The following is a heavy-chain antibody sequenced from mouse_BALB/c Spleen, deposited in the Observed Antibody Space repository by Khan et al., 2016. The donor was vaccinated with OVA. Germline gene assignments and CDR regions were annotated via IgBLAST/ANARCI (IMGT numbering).Heavy chain of an antibody. CDR1: GFTFSSYD. CDR3: TRRPGYFDV. V-gene: IGHV5-12-1*01. Sequence: EVELVESGGGLVKPGGSLKLSCTASGFTFSSYDMSWVRQTPEKRLEWVAYINSGGDTTYSPDTVKGRFTISRDNAKNTLYLHMSSLKSEDTAIYYCTRRPGYFDVWGAGTTVTVSS. J-gene: IGHJ1*01. CDR2: INSGGDTT.